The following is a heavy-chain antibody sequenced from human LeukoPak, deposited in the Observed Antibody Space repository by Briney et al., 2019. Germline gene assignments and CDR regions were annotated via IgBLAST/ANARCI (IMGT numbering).Heavy chain of an antibody. V-gene: IGHV1-69*05. CDR3: ARSAMATTDTANFDY. D-gene: IGHD5-18*01. J-gene: IGHJ4*02. CDR1: GGTFSSYA. Sequence: GASVKVSCKASGGTFSSYAISWVRQAPGQGLEWMGGIIPIFGTADYAQKFQGRVTITTDEPTSTAYMELSSLRSEDTAVYYCARSAMATTDTANFDYWGQGTLVTVSS. CDR2: IIPIFGTA.